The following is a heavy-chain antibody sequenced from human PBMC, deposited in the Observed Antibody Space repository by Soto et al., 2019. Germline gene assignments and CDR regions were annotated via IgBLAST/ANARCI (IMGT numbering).Heavy chain of an antibody. J-gene: IGHJ4*02. CDR2: ISYDGSNK. CDR3: AKGKVGDGYNSRAYGY. V-gene: IGHV3-30*18. CDR1: GFTFSSYG. D-gene: IGHD5-12*01. Sequence: QVQLVESGGGVVQPGRSLRLSCAASGFTFSSYGMHWVRQAPGKGLEWVAVISYDGSNKYYADSVKGRFTISRDNSKNTLYLQMNSLRAEDTAVYYCAKGKVGDGYNSRAYGYWGQGTLVTVSS.